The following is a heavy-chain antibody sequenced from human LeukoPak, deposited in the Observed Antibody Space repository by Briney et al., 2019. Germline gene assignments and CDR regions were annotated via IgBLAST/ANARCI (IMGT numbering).Heavy chain of an antibody. J-gene: IGHJ5*02. V-gene: IGHV4-4*07. CDR2: IYASWST. CDR3: ARDSGTTGEVKFDP. CDR1: GASITSYY. D-gene: IGHD3-10*01. Sequence: SETLSLTCTVSGASITSYYWSWIRQPTGRGLEWIGRIYASWSTTYNPSLESRVTMAVDTSKTQFSLKLSSVTAADTAVYYCARDSGTTGEVKFDPWGQGTLVTVSA.